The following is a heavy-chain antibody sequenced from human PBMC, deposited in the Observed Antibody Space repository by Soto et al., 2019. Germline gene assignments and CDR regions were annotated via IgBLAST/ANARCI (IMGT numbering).Heavy chain of an antibody. CDR2: SKNKANGYTM. CDR3: VIVGGTS. V-gene: IGHV3-72*01. Sequence: EVQVVESGGGLVQPGGSLRLSCAVSGLTFSDYYFDWVRQSPGKGLEWVGRSKNKANGYTMEYAASVKGRFTISRDVSKSSLFPQLSSLRTEDTAVYYCVIVGGTSWGYGTTVTAPS. J-gene: IGHJ3*01. D-gene: IGHD3-3*01. CDR1: GLTFSDYY.